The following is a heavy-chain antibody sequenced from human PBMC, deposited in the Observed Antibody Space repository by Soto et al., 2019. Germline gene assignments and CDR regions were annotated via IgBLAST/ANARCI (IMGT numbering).Heavy chain of an antibody. V-gene: IGHV4-34*01. CDR2: INHIGST. CDR1: GGSFSGYY. D-gene: IGHD1-1*01. Sequence: SETLSLTCAVYGGSFSGYYWSWIRQPPGKGLEWIGEINHIGSTNYNPSLKSRVTISVDTSKNQFSLKLSSVTAADTAVYYCARAYPTRSYYFDYWGQGTLVTVSS. J-gene: IGHJ4*02. CDR3: ARAYPTRSYYFDY.